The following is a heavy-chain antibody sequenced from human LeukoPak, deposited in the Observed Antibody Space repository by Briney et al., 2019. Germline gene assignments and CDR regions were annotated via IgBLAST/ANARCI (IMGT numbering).Heavy chain of an antibody. CDR2: ISSSSSYI. CDR3: AREGQWFGELLSPHHYYGMDV. CDR1: GFTFSSYS. V-gene: IGHV3-21*01. Sequence: GGSLRLSCAASGFTFSSYSMNWVRQAPGKGLEWVSSISSSSSYIYYADSVKGRFTISRDNAKNSLYLQMNSLRAEDTAVYYCAREGQWFGELLSPHHYYGMDVWGQGTTVTVSS. D-gene: IGHD3-10*01. J-gene: IGHJ6*02.